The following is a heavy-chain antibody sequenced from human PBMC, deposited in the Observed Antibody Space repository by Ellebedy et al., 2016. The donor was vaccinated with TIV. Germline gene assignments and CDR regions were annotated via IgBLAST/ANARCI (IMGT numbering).Heavy chain of an antibody. CDR2: MNPNSGNT. D-gene: IGHD2-15*01. J-gene: IGHJ4*02. CDR3: ARSPSVQGGSHVDY. Sequence: AASVKVSCKASGYTFTSYDINWVRQATGQGLEWMGWMNPNSGNTGYAQKFQGRVTITRNTSISTAYMELSSLRSEDTAVYYCARSPSVQGGSHVDYWGQGTLVTVSS. CDR1: GYTFTSYD. V-gene: IGHV1-8*03.